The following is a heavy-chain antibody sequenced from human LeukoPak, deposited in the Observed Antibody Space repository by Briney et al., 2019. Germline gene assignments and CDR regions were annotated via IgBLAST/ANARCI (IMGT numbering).Heavy chain of an antibody. V-gene: IGHV1-2*02. Sequence: ASVKVSCKASGYTFTGYYMHWVRQAPGQGLEWMGWINPNSGGTNYAQKFQGRVTMTRDTSISTAYMELSRLRSDDTAVYYCAREEVYCSSPTCYKYFDYWGQGTLVTVSS. CDR3: AREEVYCSSPTCYKYFDY. D-gene: IGHD2-2*02. CDR1: GYTFTGYY. CDR2: INPNSGGT. J-gene: IGHJ4*02.